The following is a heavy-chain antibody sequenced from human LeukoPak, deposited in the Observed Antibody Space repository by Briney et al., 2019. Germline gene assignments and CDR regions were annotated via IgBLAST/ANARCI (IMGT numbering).Heavy chain of an antibody. J-gene: IGHJ5*02. Sequence: ASVKVSCKASGYTFTGYYMHWVRQAPGRGLEWMGWINPNSGGTNYAQKFQGRVTMTRDTSISTAYMELSRLRSDDTAVYYCARLTLLWFGELSGWFDPWGQGTLVTVSS. D-gene: IGHD3-10*01. V-gene: IGHV1-2*02. CDR2: INPNSGGT. CDR1: GYTFTGYY. CDR3: ARLTLLWFGELSGWFDP.